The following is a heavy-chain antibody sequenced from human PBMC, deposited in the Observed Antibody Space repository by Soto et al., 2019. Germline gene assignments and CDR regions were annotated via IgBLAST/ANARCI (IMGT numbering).Heavy chain of an antibody. D-gene: IGHD2-21*02. J-gene: IGHJ6*02. CDR3: ARDIGAVTGFRGDDYYGMDV. CDR1: GGSISSGGYY. V-gene: IGHV4-31*03. CDR2: IYYSGST. Sequence: QVQLQESGPGLVKPSQTLSLTCTVSGGSISSGGYYWSWIRQHPGKGLEWIGYIYYSGSTYYNPSLKSRVNLLVHTSKNQFSLKLSSVNASDAAGYYCARDIGAVTGFRGDDYYGMDVWGQGTTVTVSS.